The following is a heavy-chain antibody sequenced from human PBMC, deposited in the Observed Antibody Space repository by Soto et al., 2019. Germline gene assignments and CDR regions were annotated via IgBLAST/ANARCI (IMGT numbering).Heavy chain of an antibody. CDR1: GFTFSSYP. V-gene: IGHV3-23*01. CDR3: AKEAARPGPCDY. D-gene: IGHD6-6*01. CDR2: ISGGSHST. Sequence: PGGSLRLSCRASGFTFSSYPMSWVRQAPGKGLEWVSGISGGSHSTYYADSVKGRFTISRDNSKNTVYLQMDSLRAEDTAVYYCAKEAARPGPCDYWGQGTLVTVSS. J-gene: IGHJ4*02.